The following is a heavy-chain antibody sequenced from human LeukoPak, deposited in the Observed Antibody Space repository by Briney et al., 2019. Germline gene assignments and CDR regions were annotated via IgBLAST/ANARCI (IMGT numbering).Heavy chain of an antibody. D-gene: IGHD6-19*01. CDR3: AKRLAMTGTYHFDY. CDR2: IYFSGST. V-gene: IGHV4-31*03. J-gene: IGHJ4*02. Sequence: PSETLSLTCTVSGGSISSGGYYWSWIRQHPGKGLEWIGYIYFSGSTYYNPSLKSRVTISVDTSKSQFSLKLSSVTAADTAVYYCAKRLAMTGTYHFDYWGQGTLVTVSS. CDR1: GGSISSGGYY.